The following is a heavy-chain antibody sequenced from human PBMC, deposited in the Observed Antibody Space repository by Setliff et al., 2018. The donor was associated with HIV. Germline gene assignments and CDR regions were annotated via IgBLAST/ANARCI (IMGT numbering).Heavy chain of an antibody. V-gene: IGHV1-3*01. Sequence: GASVKVSCKTSGYTFINYDINWVRQAPGQRLEWMGWINSDNGNTKFSQKFQGRLTITADTTASTAYMVLSSLTSEDTAVYYCARGGAREYQLLYNYFDPWGQGTLVTVS. J-gene: IGHJ5*02. D-gene: IGHD2-2*01. CDR1: GYTFINYD. CDR3: ARGGAREYQLLYNYFDP. CDR2: INSDNGNT.